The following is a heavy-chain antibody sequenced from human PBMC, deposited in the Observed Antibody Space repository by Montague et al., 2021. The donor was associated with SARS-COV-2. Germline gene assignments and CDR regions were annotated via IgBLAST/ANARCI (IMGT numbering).Heavy chain of an antibody. CDR1: GFTFNTYG. V-gene: IGHV3-23*01. D-gene: IGHD1-1*01. CDR2: ISGSGGT. CDR3: AKQRGTITTTFDY. Sequence: SLRLSCAASGFTFNTYGMSWVRQAPGQGLEWVSCISGSGGTYYAGSVKGRFAISRDTSNNTLYLPMNSLRAEDTAIYYCAKQRGTITTTFDYWGQGSLVTVSS. J-gene: IGHJ4*02.